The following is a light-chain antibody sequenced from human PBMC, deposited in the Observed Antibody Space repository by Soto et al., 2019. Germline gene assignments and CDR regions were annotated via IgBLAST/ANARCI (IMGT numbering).Light chain of an antibody. CDR1: SSDVGGYNF. CDR3: CSYAGSYTHV. J-gene: IGLJ1*01. Sequence: QSALTQPRSVSGSPGQSVTISCTGTSSDVGGYNFVSWYQQYPDKAPKLIIYDVTKGPSGVPDRFSGSKSGNTASLTISGLQTDDEADYYCCSYAGSYTHVFGTGTKLTVL. CDR2: DVT. V-gene: IGLV2-11*01.